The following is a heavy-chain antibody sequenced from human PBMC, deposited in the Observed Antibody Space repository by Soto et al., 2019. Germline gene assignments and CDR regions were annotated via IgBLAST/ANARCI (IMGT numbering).Heavy chain of an antibody. J-gene: IGHJ4*02. V-gene: IGHV1-69*13. CDR2: IISIFGTA. D-gene: IGHD3-22*01. CDR3: AREGSSGYDLDY. Sequence: ASVKVSCKASGGTFSSYAISWVRQAPGQGLEWMGGIISIFGTANYAQKFQGRVTITADESTSTAYMELSSLRSEDTAVYYCAREGSSGYDLDYWRQGTLVTV. CDR1: GGTFSSYA.